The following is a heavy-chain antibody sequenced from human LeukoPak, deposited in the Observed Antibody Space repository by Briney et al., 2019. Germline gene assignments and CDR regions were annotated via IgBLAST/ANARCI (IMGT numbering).Heavy chain of an antibody. V-gene: IGHV3-49*04. CDR2: IRRKAYGGPT. Sequence: GGSLRLSCTASGFTFGDYAMSWVRQAPGKGREWVGFIRRKAYGGPTEYAACVKGRFTISRDDSKSTAYLQMNTLKTEDTAVYYCTRVDDFWSGYYRVYYYMDVWGKGTTVTVSS. CDR3: TRVDDFWSGYYRVYYYMDV. CDR1: GFTFGDYA. J-gene: IGHJ6*03. D-gene: IGHD3-3*01.